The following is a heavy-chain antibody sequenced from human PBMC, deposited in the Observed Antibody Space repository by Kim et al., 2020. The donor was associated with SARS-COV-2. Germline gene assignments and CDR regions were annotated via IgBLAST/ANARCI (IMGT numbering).Heavy chain of an antibody. J-gene: IGHJ4*02. V-gene: IGHV2-5*01. D-gene: IGHD3-3*01. Sequence: RYSPSLKSRLTITKDTSKNQVVLTMTNMDPVDTATYYCARTEREWLYFDYWGQGTLVTVSS. CDR3: ARTEREWLYFDY.